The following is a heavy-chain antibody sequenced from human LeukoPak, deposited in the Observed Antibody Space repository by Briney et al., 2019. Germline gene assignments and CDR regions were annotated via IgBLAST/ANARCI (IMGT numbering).Heavy chain of an antibody. D-gene: IGHD5-18*01. V-gene: IGHV1-69*05. Sequence: SVKVSCKASGGTFSSYAISWVRQAPGQGLEWMGGIIPIFGTANYAQKFQGRVTITTDESTSTAYMELSSLRSEDTAVYYCARDGGIQEDTAKVNYYYYYMDVWGKGTTVTVSS. CDR2: IIPIFGTA. CDR1: GGTFSSYA. J-gene: IGHJ6*03. CDR3: ARDGGIQEDTAKVNYYYYYMDV.